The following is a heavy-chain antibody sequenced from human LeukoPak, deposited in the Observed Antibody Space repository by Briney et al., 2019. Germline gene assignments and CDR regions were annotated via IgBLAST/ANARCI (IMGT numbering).Heavy chain of an antibody. V-gene: IGHV3-64D*09. Sequence: GGSLRLSCSASGFTFSSYAMHWVRQAPGKGLEYVSAISSNGGRTYYADSVKGRFTISRDNSKNTLYLQMSSLRAEDTAVYYCVKDGGVRSGWSNPYFDYWGQGTLVAVSS. J-gene: IGHJ4*02. CDR2: ISSNGGRT. D-gene: IGHD6-13*01. CDR1: GFTFSSYA. CDR3: VKDGGVRSGWSNPYFDY.